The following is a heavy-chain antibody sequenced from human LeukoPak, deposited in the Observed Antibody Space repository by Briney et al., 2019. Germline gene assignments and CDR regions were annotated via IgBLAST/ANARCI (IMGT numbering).Heavy chain of an antibody. CDR2: MNPNSGNT. Sequence: ASVKVSCKASGYTFTSYDINWVRQAPGQGLEWMGWMNPNSGNTGYAQKFQGRVTMTRNTSISTAYMELSSLRSEDTAVYYCARGGRYYDFWSGYYSGYYYYGMDVWGQGTTVTVSS. CDR3: ARGGRYYDFWSGYYSGYYYYGMDV. J-gene: IGHJ6*02. CDR1: GYTFTSYD. V-gene: IGHV1-8*01. D-gene: IGHD3-3*01.